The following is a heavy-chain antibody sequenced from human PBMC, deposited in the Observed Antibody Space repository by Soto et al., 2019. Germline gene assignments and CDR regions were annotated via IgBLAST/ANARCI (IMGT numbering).Heavy chain of an antibody. V-gene: IGHV5-10-1*01. CDR1: GYSFTSYW. D-gene: IGHD4-17*01. CDR3: ATRNDYGDYYYGMDV. J-gene: IGHJ6*02. Sequence: GESLKISCKGSGYSFTSYWISWVRQMPGKGLEWMGRIDPSDSYTNYSPSFQGHVTISADKSISTAYLRWSSLKASDTAMYYCATRNDYGDYYYGMDVWGQGTTVTVSS. CDR2: IDPSDSYT.